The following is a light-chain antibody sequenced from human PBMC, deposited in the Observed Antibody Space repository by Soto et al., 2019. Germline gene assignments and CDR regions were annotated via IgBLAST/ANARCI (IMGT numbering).Light chain of an antibody. CDR1: SSNIGAGYD. V-gene: IGLV1-40*01. J-gene: IGLJ1*01. CDR3: QSYDSSLSGSYV. Sequence: QPVLTQPPSVSGVPGQRVTISCTGSSSNIGAGYDVHWYQRLPGTAPKVLIYGNNNRPSGVPDRFSGSKSGTSASLAITGLQAEDEADYYCQSYDSSLSGSYVFGTGTKLTVL. CDR2: GNN.